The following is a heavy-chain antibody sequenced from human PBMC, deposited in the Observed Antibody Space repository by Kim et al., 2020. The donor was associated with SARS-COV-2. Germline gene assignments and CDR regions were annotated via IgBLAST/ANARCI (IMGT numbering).Heavy chain of an antibody. CDR2: IFYSGTT. D-gene: IGHD1-7*01. J-gene: IGHJ4*02. CDR3: TRGGGTFDY. CDR1: GGSISSYY. Sequence: SETLSLTCTVSGGSISSYYWSWIRQPPGKGLEWIGSIFYSGTTNYSPSLKSRVTISVDTSKNQFSLKLSSLTAADTAVYYCTRGGGTFDYWGQGTLVTVSS. V-gene: IGHV4-59*01.